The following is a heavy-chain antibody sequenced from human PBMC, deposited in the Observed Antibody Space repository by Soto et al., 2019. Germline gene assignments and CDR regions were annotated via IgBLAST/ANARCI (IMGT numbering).Heavy chain of an antibody. CDR1: GYTFTNSD. J-gene: IGHJ4*02. CDR2: MNPDSGHA. Sequence: ASVKVSCNASGYTFTNSDINWVRQAPGQGREWMGWMNPDSGHAAYAQKFQGRVTLTTSTSTSTVYMEMRSLGSEDTAVYYSARRPHCSGGICYYGLDNWGQGXLVTVYS. V-gene: IGHV1-8*01. D-gene: IGHD2-15*01. CDR3: ARRPHCSGGICYYGLDN.